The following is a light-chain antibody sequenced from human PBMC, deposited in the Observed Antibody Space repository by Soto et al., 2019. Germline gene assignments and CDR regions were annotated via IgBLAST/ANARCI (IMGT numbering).Light chain of an antibody. V-gene: IGLV2-14*01. CDR3: SSYTSGSTLVV. Sequence: QSALTQPASVSGSPGQSITISCTGTSSDVGDYNYVSWYQHYPGKAPKLMIYEVSDRPSGVSDRFSGSKSGNTASLTISGLQAEDEADYYCSSYTSGSTLVVFGGGTKVTVL. J-gene: IGLJ2*01. CDR2: EVS. CDR1: SSDVGDYNY.